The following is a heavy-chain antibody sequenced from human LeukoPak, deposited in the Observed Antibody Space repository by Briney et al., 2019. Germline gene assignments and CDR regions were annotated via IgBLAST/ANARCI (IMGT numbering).Heavy chain of an antibody. CDR3: AISTTPYYFDY. D-gene: IGHD2-2*01. J-gene: IGHJ4*02. CDR1: GGSTSSYY. V-gene: IGHV4-59*12. CDR2: IHFSGST. Sequence: NSSETLSLTCTVSGGSTSSYYWSWIRQSPGKGLEWIGYIHFSGSTNYNPSLKSRVTISVDTSKNQFSLKLSSVTAADTAVYYCAISTTPYYFDYWGQGTLVTVSS.